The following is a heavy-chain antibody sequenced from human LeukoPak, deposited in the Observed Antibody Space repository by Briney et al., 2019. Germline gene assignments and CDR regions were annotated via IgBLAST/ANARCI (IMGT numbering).Heavy chain of an antibody. CDR1: ELTLGVYA. CDR2: VTTSSRSM. CDR3: ARDPGPPSVP. D-gene: IGHD6-6*01. V-gene: IGHV3-21*01. Sequence: GVPWKFSGEPSELTLGVYAMTWFGRAQGKGLESVSSVTTSSRSMSYADSVKGRFTISRDDAKNSLYLQMNSLTAEDTAVYYCARDPGPPSVPWGQGTLVTVSS. J-gene: IGHJ5*02.